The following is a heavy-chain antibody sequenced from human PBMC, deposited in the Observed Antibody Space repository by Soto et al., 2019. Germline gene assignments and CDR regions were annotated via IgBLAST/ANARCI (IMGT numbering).Heavy chain of an antibody. CDR2: ISYDGSNK. D-gene: IGHD1-26*01. V-gene: IGHV3-30*18. Sequence: PGGSLRLSCAASGFTFSIYGMHWVRQAPGKGLEWVAVISYDGSNKYYADSVKGRFTISRDNSKNTLYLQMNSLRAEDTAVYYCANDKGSGSYYPYFQHWGQGTLVTVSS. CDR1: GFTFSIYG. CDR3: ANDKGSGSYYPYFQH. J-gene: IGHJ1*01.